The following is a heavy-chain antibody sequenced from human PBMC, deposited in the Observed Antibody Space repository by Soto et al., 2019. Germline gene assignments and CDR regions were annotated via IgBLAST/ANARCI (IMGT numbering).Heavy chain of an antibody. CDR3: STFSSGFYGMDV. CDR2: IFYTGGT. D-gene: IGHD3-22*01. V-gene: IGHV4-39*01. J-gene: IGHJ6*02. CDR1: GGSISSSSYY. Sequence: PSETLSLTCTVSGGSISSSSYYWAWIRQPPGKGLEWIGSIFYTGGTYYNPSLKSRITMSADMSKNQFSLNLSSVTAADAAVYYCSTFSSGFYGMDVWGQGTTVTVS.